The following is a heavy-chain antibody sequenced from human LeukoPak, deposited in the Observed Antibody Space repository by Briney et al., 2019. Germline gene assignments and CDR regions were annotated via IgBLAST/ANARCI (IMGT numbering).Heavy chain of an antibody. V-gene: IGHV1-18*01. D-gene: IGHD3-3*01. CDR3: ARVVERYDFWSGYYTDAFDI. J-gene: IGHJ3*02. Sequence: ASVKVSCKASGYTFTSYGISWVRQAPGQGLEWMGWISAYNGNTNYAQKLQGRVTMTTDTSTSTAYMELRSLRSDDTAVYYCARVVERYDFWSGYYTDAFDIWGQGTMVTVSS. CDR1: GYTFTSYG. CDR2: ISAYNGNT.